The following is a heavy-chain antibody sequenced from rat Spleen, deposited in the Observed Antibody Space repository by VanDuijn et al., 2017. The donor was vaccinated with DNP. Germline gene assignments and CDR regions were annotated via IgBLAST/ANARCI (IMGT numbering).Heavy chain of an antibody. Sequence: EVQLVETGGGLVQPGRSLKVSCVASGFTFSNYWMFWVRQAPGKGLEWIASISSDGGSTSYSDSVKGRFTISSDNAEDTVYLQMNSLRSEDRATYYCVRWNSGHFDYWGQGVMVPVSS. J-gene: IGHJ2*01. CDR1: GFTFSNYW. CDR2: ISSDGGST. V-gene: IGHV5-58*01. CDR3: VRWNSGHFDY. D-gene: IGHD4-3*01.